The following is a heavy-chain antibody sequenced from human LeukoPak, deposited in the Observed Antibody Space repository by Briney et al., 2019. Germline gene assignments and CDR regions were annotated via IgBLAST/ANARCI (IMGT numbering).Heavy chain of an antibody. CDR1: GFTFSSFA. J-gene: IGHJ4*02. CDR3: ARGSSSSDY. V-gene: IGHV3-64*02. D-gene: IGHD6-6*01. CDR2: ISNNGRST. Sequence: PGGSLRLSCAASGFTFSSFAIHWVRQAPGKGLGYVSAISNNGRSTYYADSVKGRFTISRDNSNNTVHLQMGSLRAEDMAVYYCARGSSSSDYWGQGTLVTVSS.